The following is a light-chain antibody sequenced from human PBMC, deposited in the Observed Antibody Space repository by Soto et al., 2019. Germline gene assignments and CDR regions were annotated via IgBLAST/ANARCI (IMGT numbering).Light chain of an antibody. V-gene: IGKV3-11*01. CDR1: QGVSSF. CDR2: DAS. CDR3: QQRSNWPQGGAIT. J-gene: IGKJ5*01. Sequence: EIVLTQSPATLSLSPGERATLSCRASQGVSSFLAWYQQKPGQAPRLLIYDASNRATGIPARFSGSGSGTDFTLTISSLEPEDFAVYYCQQRSNWPQGGAITFGQGTRLEIK.